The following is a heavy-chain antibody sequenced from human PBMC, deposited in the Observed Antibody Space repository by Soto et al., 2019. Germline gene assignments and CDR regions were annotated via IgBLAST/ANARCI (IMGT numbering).Heavy chain of an antibody. J-gene: IGHJ5*02. CDR2: ISAYNGNT. D-gene: IGHD6-19*01. Sequence: ASVKVSCKASGYTFTSYGIIWLRQAPGQGREWMGWISAYNGNTNYAQNLEGRVTVTTDTSTSTAYMELRSLRSADTAVYYCARDSCWYWSWFDPWCQGTLVTVYS. CDR1: GYTFTSYG. V-gene: IGHV1-18*04. CDR3: ARDSCWYWSWFDP.